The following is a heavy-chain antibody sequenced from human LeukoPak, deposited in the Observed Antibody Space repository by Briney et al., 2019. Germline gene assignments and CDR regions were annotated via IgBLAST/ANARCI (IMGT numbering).Heavy chain of an antibody. CDR2: IYSGGTT. CDR3: ARDLGGAADY. D-gene: IGHD2-15*01. CDR1: GFTFSSYG. V-gene: IGHV3-66*01. J-gene: IGHJ4*02. Sequence: GGTLRLSCAASGFTFSSYGMSWVRQAPGKGLEWVSLIYSGGTTYYADSVKGRFTISRDNSKNTLYLQMNSLRAEDTAVYYCARDLGGAADYWGQGTLVTVSS.